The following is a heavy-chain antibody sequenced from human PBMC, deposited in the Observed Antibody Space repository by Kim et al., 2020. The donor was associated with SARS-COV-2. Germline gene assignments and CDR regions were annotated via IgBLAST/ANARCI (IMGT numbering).Heavy chain of an antibody. CDR2: FDPEDGET. D-gene: IGHD1-1*01. Sequence: ASVKVSCKVSGYTLTELSMHWVRQAPGKGLEWMGGFDPEDGETIYAQKFQGRVTMTEDTSTDTAYMELSSLRSEDTAVYYCATLERPLYYYYYGMDVWGQGTTVTVSS. V-gene: IGHV1-24*01. J-gene: IGHJ6*02. CDR3: ATLERPLYYYYYGMDV. CDR1: GYTLTELS.